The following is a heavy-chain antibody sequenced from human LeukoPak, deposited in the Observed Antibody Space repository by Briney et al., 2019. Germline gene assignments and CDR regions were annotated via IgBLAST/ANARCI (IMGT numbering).Heavy chain of an antibody. J-gene: IGHJ6*02. Sequence: ASVKVSCKASGYTFTSYYMHWVRQAPGQGLEWMGIINPSGGSTSYAQKFQGRVTITADESTSTAYMELSSLRSEDTAVYYCARARKIAARIPGAREYGMDVWGQGTTVTVSS. CDR3: ARARKIAARIPGAREYGMDV. CDR2: INPSGGST. D-gene: IGHD6-6*01. CDR1: GYTFTSYY. V-gene: IGHV1-46*01.